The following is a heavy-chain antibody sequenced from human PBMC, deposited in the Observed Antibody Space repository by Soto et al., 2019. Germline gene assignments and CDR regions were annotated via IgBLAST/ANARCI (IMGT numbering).Heavy chain of an antibody. CDR3: AKDNYYDSSGYYPYYYYYYGMDV. CDR1: GFTFSSFA. V-gene: IGHV3-23*01. CDR2: ISGSGGST. D-gene: IGHD3-22*01. Sequence: GGSLRLSCAASGFTFSSFALSWVRQAPGKGLEWVSAISGSGGSTYYADSVKGRFTISRDNSKNTLYLQMNSLRAEDTAVYYCAKDNYYDSSGYYPYYYYYYGMDVWGQGTTVTVSS. J-gene: IGHJ6*02.